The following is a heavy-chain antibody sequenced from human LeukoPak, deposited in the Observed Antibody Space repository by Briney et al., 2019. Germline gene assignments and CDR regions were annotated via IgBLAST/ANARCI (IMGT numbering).Heavy chain of an antibody. Sequence: SETLFLTCTVSGGSIGSGTYFWSWIRQPAGKRLEWIGRIYTSGSTNYNPSLKSRVTISVDTSKNQFSLKLSSVTAADTAVYYCARWGLTIFDYWGQGTLVTVSS. CDR2: IYTSGST. CDR1: GGSIGSGTYF. V-gene: IGHV4-61*02. D-gene: IGHD5-24*01. CDR3: ARWGLTIFDY. J-gene: IGHJ4*02.